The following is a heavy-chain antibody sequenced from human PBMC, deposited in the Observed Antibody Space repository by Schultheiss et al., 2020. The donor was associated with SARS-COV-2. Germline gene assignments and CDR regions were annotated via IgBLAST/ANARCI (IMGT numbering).Heavy chain of an antibody. V-gene: IGHV1-2*04. D-gene: IGHD3-16*02. Sequence: ASVKVSCKASGYTFTGYYMHWVRQAPGQGLEWMGWINPNSGGTNYAQKFQGWVTMTRDTSISTAYMELSRLRSDDTAVYYCARELPPWDYVWGSYHSPPPIDYWGQGTLVTVSS. J-gene: IGHJ4*02. CDR1: GYTFTGYY. CDR3: ARELPPWDYVWGSYHSPPPIDY. CDR2: INPNSGGT.